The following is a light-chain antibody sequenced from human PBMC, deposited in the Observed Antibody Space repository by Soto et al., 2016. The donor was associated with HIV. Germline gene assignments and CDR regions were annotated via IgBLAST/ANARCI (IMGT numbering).Light chain of an antibody. CDR2: DDS. CDR1: NIGSKS. V-gene: IGLV3-21*03. CDR3: QVWDSSSDVV. J-gene: IGLJ2*01. Sequence: SYELTQPPSVSVAPGKTANITCGGDNIGSKSVHWYQQKPGQAPVLVVYDDSDRPSGIPDRFSGSNSGNTATLTISRVEAGDEADYYCQVWDSSSDVVFGGGTKLTVL.